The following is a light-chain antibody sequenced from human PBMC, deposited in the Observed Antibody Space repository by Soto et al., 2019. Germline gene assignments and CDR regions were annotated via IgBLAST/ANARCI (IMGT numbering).Light chain of an antibody. J-gene: IGLJ2*01. CDR3: AAWYDRLTGLL. CDR1: GSNIGSNA. Sequence: QSVLTQPPSASGTPGQRVTFTCSGSGSNIGSNAVNWYQQLPGTAPKLLIYFNTQRPSGVPDRVSGSKSVSSASLAISVRQSEDGADYLCAAWYDRLTGLLLGGGTKVTVL. V-gene: IGLV1-44*01. CDR2: FNT.